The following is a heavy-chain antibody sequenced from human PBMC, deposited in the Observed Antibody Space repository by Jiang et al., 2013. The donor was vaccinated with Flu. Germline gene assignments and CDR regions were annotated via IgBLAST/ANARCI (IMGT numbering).Heavy chain of an antibody. CDR3: TRRRLVRFGQLPDDTFDI. Sequence: GPGLVKPSETLSLTCSVSRGSIINNTFYWGWLRQPPGKGLEWIGSFYYTGNTYYNPSLKSRVTISVDTSKHQFSLKMNSVTAADTAVYLCTRRRLVRFGQLPDDTFDIWGQGTMVTVSS. J-gene: IGHJ3*02. V-gene: IGHV4-39*01. CDR2: FYYTGNT. CDR1: RGSIINNTFY. D-gene: IGHD3-10*01.